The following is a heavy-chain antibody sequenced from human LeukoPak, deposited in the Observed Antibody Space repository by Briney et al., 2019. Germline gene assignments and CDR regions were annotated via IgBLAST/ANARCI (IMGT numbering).Heavy chain of an antibody. V-gene: IGHV1-2*02. D-gene: IGHD6-13*01. CDR1: GYTFTSYD. J-gene: IGHJ4*02. CDR2: INPNSGGT. CDR3: ARSGPGIAAALY. Sequence: ASVKVSCKASGYTFTSYDINWVRQAPGQGLEWMGWINPNSGGTNYAQKFQGRVTMTRDTSISTAYMELSRLRSDDPAVYYCARSGPGIAAALYWGQGTLVTVSS.